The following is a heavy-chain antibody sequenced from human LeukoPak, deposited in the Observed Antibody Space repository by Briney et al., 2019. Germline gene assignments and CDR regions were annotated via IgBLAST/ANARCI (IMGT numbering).Heavy chain of an antibody. CDR3: ARLLGYCSGGSCYSYYYGMDV. CDR2: IYPGDSDT. Sequence: HGESLKISCKGSGYSFTSYWIGWVRQMPGKGLEWMGIIYPGDSDTRYSPSFQGQVTISADKSISTAYLQWSSLKASDTAMYYCARLLGYCSGGSCYSYYYGMDVWGQGTTVTVSS. CDR1: GYSFTSYW. J-gene: IGHJ6*02. D-gene: IGHD2-15*01. V-gene: IGHV5-51*01.